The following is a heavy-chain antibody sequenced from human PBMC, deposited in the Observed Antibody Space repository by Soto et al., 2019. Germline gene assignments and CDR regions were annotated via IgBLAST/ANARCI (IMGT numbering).Heavy chain of an antibody. Sequence: QVQLQESGPGLVKPSQTLSLTCTVSGGSISSGGYYWSWIRQHPGKGLEWIGYIYYSGSTYYNPSLKSRVTITEDTSKNLFSLKLSAVTAADTAVYYCASHFGYCSGGSCYNYYGMDVWGQGTTVTVSS. CDR2: IYYSGST. D-gene: IGHD2-15*01. CDR3: ASHFGYCSGGSCYNYYGMDV. J-gene: IGHJ6*02. CDR1: GGSISSGGYY. V-gene: IGHV4-31*03.